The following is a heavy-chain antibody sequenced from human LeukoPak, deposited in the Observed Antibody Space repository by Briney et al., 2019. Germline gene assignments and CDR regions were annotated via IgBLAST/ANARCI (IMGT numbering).Heavy chain of an antibody. Sequence: SETLSLTCTVSGGFISTYYWTWIRQPPGKGLEWIGYIHYGGSTNYNPSLKSRVTILLDTSKNQFSLILSSVTAADTAVYYCARDSGGPSGYYNYGMAVWGQGTTVTVSS. J-gene: IGHJ6*02. CDR1: GGFISTYY. V-gene: IGHV4-59*01. CDR2: IHYGGST. CDR3: ARDSGGPSGYYNYGMAV. D-gene: IGHD4-23*01.